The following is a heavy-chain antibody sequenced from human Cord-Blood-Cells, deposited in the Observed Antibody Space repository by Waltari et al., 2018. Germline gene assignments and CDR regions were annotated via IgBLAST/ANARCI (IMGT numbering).Heavy chain of an antibody. CDR3: ARGYCSGGSCFLEYFQH. CDR2: IYHSGST. J-gene: IGHJ1*01. V-gene: IGHV4-38-2*01. D-gene: IGHD2-15*01. Sequence: QVQLQESGPGLVKPSETLSLTCAVSGYSISSGYYWGWIRQPPGKGLEWIGSIYHSGSTYYNPSLKSRVTISVDTSKNQFSLKLSSVTAADTAVYYCARGYCSGGSCFLEYFQHWGQ. CDR1: GYSISSGYY.